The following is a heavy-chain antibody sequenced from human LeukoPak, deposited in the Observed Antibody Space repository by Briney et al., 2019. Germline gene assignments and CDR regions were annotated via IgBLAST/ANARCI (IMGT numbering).Heavy chain of an antibody. CDR3: ARDRGPRYGMDV. J-gene: IGHJ6*02. D-gene: IGHD5-24*01. Sequence: SQTLSLTCTVSGASISSGGYFWSWIRQRPGTGLERIGYIFNSGSTHYSPSLKSRLIISLDTSKNQFSLKLTSVTAADTAVYYCARDRGPRYGMDVWGQGTTVTVSS. CDR2: IFNSGST. CDR1: GASISSGGYF. V-gene: IGHV4-31*03.